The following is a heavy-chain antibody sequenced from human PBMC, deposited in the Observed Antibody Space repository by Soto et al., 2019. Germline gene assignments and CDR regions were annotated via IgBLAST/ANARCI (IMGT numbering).Heavy chain of an antibody. V-gene: IGHV3-48*02. CDR2: ISYTSSTI. D-gene: IGHD2-21*01. Sequence: EVQLLESGGGLVHPGGSLRLSCAASGFTFSSYAMGWVRQAPGKGLEWVSYISYTSSTIYYADSVKGRFTISRDNAKNSLFLQMHSLRDEDTAVYYCARDNGLAGSFDPWAQGTLVTVSS. CDR3: ARDNGLAGSFDP. J-gene: IGHJ5*02. CDR1: GFTFSSYA.